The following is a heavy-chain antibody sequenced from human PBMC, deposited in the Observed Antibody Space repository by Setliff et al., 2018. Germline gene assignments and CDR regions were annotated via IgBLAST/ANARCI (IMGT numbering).Heavy chain of an antibody. Sequence: GASVKVSCKASESTFKTYAINWVRQAPGQGLEWMGGIIPIFNTPNFAQKFQGRVTITADVSTSTAYMDLSSLRSEDTAVYFCARVYCSGGSCYRNDAFDVWGQGTMVTASS. V-gene: IGHV1-69*13. D-gene: IGHD2-15*01. CDR1: ESTFKTYA. CDR3: ARVYCSGGSCYRNDAFDV. J-gene: IGHJ3*01. CDR2: IIPIFNTP.